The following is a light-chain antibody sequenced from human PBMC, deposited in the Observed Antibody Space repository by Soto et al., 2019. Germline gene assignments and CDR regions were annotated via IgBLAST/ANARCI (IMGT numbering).Light chain of an antibody. CDR2: DVS. V-gene: IGLV2-14*01. CDR1: SSDVGGYNY. Sequence: QSVLTQAASGSGAPGQSSTISCTGTSSDVGGYNYVSWYQQHPDKAPKLMIYDVSNRPSGVSNRFSGSKSGNTASLTISGLQAEDEADYYCSSYTSSSTYVFGTGT. J-gene: IGLJ1*01. CDR3: SSYTSSSTYV.